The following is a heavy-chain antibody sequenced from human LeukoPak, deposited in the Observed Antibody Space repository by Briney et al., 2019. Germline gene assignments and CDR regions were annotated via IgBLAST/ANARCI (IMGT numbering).Heavy chain of an antibody. CDR1: GDSVSSNSAA. V-gene: IGHV6-1*01. J-gene: IGHJ4*02. CDR2: TYYRSKWYY. CDR3: ARDPRTPAFDY. Sequence: SQSLSLTCAISGDSVSSNSAAWSWVRQSPSRGLEWLGRTYYRSKWYYDYPVSVKSRITIILDTSKNQFSLQLNSVTPEDTAVYYCARDPRTPAFDYWGQGTLVTVSS. D-gene: IGHD1-14*01.